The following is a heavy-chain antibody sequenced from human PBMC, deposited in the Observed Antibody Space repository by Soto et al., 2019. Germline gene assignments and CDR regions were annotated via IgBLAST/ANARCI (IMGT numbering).Heavy chain of an antibody. D-gene: IGHD5-18*01. V-gene: IGHV3-23*01. CDR2: ISGSGGST. Sequence: PGGSLRLSCAASGFTFSSYAMSWVRQAPGKGLEWVSAISGSGGSTYYADSVKGRFTISRDNSKNTLYLQMNSLRAEDTAVYYCAKDLRDTAMPLGWFDPWGQGTLVTVS. CDR1: GFTFSSYA. CDR3: AKDLRDTAMPLGWFDP. J-gene: IGHJ5*02.